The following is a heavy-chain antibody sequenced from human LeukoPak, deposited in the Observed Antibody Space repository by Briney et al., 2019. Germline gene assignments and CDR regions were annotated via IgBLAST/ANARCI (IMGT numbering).Heavy chain of an antibody. CDR2: VYHSGSP. D-gene: IGHD2-15*01. J-gene: IGHJ5*02. V-gene: IGHV4-39*01. CDR1: GGSISSDNNY. Sequence: SETLSLTCTVSGGSISSDNNYWAWIRQPPGKGLEWIGSVYHSGSPNYSPSLKSRLTIFVDTSKNQFSLKLTSVTAADPAVYYCARHCRALGSDWFDPWAQGTLVTVSS. CDR3: ARHCRALGSDWFDP.